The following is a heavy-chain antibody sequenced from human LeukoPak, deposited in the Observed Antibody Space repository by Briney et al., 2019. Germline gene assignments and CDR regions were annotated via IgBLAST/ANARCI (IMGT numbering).Heavy chain of an antibody. J-gene: IGHJ4*02. D-gene: IGHD2-2*01. CDR3: ARGGVRDCSSTSCYHD. CDR1: GFTVSSHY. Sequence: GGSLRLSCAASGFTVSSHYMSWVRQAPGKGLDWVSVIYKDGSTYYAEFVKGRFTISRDSSKNTLFLQMISLRAEDTAVYYCARGGVRDCSSTSCYHDWGQGTLVTVSS. CDR2: IYKDGST. V-gene: IGHV3-66*01.